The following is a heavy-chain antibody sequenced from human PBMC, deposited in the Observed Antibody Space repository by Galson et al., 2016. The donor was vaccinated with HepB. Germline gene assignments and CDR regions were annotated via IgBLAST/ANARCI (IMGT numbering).Heavy chain of an antibody. J-gene: IGHJ6*01. V-gene: IGHV6-1*01. CDR3: ARGRYGGYFYGMDV. CDR2: TYYKSKWYN. D-gene: IGHD4-23*01. Sequence: WVRQAPGQGLEWLGRTYYKSKWYNDYAVSVKSRITIKADTSKNEFSLQLNSVTPEDTAVYYCARGRYGGYFYGMDVWGQGTTVTVSS.